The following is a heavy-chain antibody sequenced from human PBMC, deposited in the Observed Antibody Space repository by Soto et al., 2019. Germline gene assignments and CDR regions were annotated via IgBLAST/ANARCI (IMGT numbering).Heavy chain of an antibody. J-gene: IGHJ3*02. Sequence: PGGSLRLSCAASGFTFSSYAMHWVRQAPGKGLEWVAVISYDGSNKYYADSVKGRFTISRDNSKNTLYLQMNSLRAEDTAVYYCARECRGGSCYPDAFDIWGRGTMVTVSS. V-gene: IGHV3-30-3*01. CDR3: ARECRGGSCYPDAFDI. D-gene: IGHD2-15*01. CDR2: ISYDGSNK. CDR1: GFTFSSYA.